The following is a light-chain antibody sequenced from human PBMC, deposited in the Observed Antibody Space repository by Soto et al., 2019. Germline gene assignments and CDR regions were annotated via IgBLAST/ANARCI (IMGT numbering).Light chain of an antibody. V-gene: IGKV1-5*01. J-gene: IGKJ1*01. CDR3: QHYNSYSEA. CDR1: QSIKNW. Sequence: DIQMTQSPSTLSASVGDMVTITFRASQSIKNWLAWYQQKPGTAPKFLIYDASTLDSGVPSRFSGSGSGTEFTLTISSLQRDDFATYYCQHYNSYSEAFGQGTKVDIK. CDR2: DAS.